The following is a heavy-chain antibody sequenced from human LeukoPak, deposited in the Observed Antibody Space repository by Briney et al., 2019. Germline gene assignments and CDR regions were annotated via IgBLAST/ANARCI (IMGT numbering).Heavy chain of an antibody. CDR2: IYHSGST. CDR1: GGSVSSGGYS. J-gene: IGHJ3*02. V-gene: IGHV4-30-2*01. CDR3: VRDRLTTDAFDI. D-gene: IGHD1-1*01. Sequence: PSQTLSLTCAVSGGSVSSGGYSWSWIRQPPGKGLEWIGYIYHSGSTYYNPSLKSRVTISVDRSKNQFSLKLSSVTAADTAVYYCVRDRLTTDAFDIWGQGTMVTVSS.